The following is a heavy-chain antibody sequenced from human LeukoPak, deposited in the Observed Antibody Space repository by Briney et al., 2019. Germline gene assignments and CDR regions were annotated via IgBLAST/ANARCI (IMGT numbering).Heavy chain of an antibody. CDR1: GFTFSSYE. V-gene: IGHV3-48*03. CDR2: ISSSSGTI. D-gene: IGHD3-22*01. Sequence: GGSLRLSCAASGFTFSSYEMNWVRQAPGKGLEWVSYISSSSGTIYYADSVKGRFTISRDNAKNSLYLQMNSLRAEDTAVYYCARVRDSSGSFDYWGQGTLVTVSS. J-gene: IGHJ4*02. CDR3: ARVRDSSGSFDY.